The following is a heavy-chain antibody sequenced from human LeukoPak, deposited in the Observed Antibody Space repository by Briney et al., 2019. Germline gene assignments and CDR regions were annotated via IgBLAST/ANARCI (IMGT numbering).Heavy chain of an antibody. J-gene: IGHJ6*02. Sequence: GGSLRLSCAASGFTFDDYAMHWVRQAPGKGLEWVSGISWNSGSIGYADSVKGRFTISRDNAKNSLYLQMNSLRAEDTALYYCAKEAIYGMDVWGQGTTVTVSS. D-gene: IGHD3-9*01. V-gene: IGHV3-9*01. CDR1: GFTFDDYA. CDR3: AKEAIYGMDV. CDR2: ISWNSGSI.